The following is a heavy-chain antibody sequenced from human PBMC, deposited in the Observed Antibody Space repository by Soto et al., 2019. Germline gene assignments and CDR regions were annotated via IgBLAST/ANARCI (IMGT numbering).Heavy chain of an antibody. J-gene: IGHJ4*02. D-gene: IGHD3-10*01. Sequence: ASVKVSCKASGYTFTGYYMHWVRQAPGQGLEWMGWINPNSGGTNYAQKFQGRVTMTRDTSISTAYMELSRLRSDDTAVYYCARGVSVYYGSGSYLPDYWGQGTLVTVSS. CDR3: ARGVSVYYGSGSYLPDY. V-gene: IGHV1-2*02. CDR1: GYTFTGYY. CDR2: INPNSGGT.